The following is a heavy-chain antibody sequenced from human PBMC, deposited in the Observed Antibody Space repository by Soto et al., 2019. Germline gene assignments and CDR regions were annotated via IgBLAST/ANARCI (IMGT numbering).Heavy chain of an antibody. CDR2: ISYDGSNK. CDR1: GFTFCSYG. V-gene: IGHV3-30*18. D-gene: IGHD3-22*01. Sequence: PGGSLRLSCAASGFTFCSYGMDWVRQAPGKGLEWVAVISYDGSNKYYADSVKGRFTISRDNSKNTLYLQMNSLRAKDTAVYYCAKDLMGDSSGYYPLAFDYWGQGTLVTVSS. CDR3: AKDLMGDSSGYYPLAFDY. J-gene: IGHJ4*02.